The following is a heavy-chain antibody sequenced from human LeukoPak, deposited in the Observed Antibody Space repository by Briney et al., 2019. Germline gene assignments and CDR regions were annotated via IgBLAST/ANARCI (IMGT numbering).Heavy chain of an antibody. D-gene: IGHD3-3*01. Sequence: GASVKVSCKASGYTFTSYEINCVRQATGQGLEWMGWMNPNSGNTGYAQKFQGGVTVTRNTPISTAYMELSSLRSDATALYYCARGRFSFLDYWGQGTLVTVSS. CDR2: MNPNSGNT. CDR3: ARGRFSFLDY. J-gene: IGHJ4*02. V-gene: IGHV1-8*03. CDR1: GYTFTSYE.